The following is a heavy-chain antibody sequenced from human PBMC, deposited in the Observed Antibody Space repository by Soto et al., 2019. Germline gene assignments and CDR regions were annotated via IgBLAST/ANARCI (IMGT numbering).Heavy chain of an antibody. CDR3: ARELYNWNYLYWSAP. Sequence: SVTQCLSWSVAGGSISSYYGSWIRQPPGKGLEWIGYIYYSGSTNYNPSLKSRVTISVDTSKNQFSLKLSSVTAADTAVYYCARELYNWNYLYWSAPWGQGTLVTVSS. CDR2: IYYSGST. J-gene: IGHJ5*02. CDR1: GGSISSYY. V-gene: IGHV4-59*01. D-gene: IGHD1-7*01.